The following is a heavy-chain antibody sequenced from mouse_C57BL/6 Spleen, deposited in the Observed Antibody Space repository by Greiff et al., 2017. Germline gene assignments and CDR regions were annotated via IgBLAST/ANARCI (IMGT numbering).Heavy chain of an antibody. Sequence: VQLQQSGPELVKPGASVKISCKASGYTFTDYYMNWVKQSHGKSLEWIGDINPNNGGTSYNQKFKGKATLTVDKSSSTAYMELRSLTSEDSAVYYCARGEGRRKFAYWGQGTLVTVSA. CDR2: INPNNGGT. D-gene: IGHD3-3*01. CDR3: ARGEGRRKFAY. V-gene: IGHV1-26*01. CDR1: GYTFTDYY. J-gene: IGHJ3*01.